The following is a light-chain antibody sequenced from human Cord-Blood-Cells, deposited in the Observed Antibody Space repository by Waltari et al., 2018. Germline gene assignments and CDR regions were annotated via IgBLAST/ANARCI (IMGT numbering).Light chain of an antibody. Sequence: QSALTQPASVSGSPGQSLTISCTRTSSDLGRYNLVSWYQQQPGKAPKLMIYEVSKRPAGVSNLFAGSKSGNTASLTIAWLQAEDEADYYCCAYAGSSTWVFGGGTKLTVL. V-gene: IGLV2-23*02. CDR1: SSDLGRYNL. CDR2: EVS. J-gene: IGLJ3*02. CDR3: CAYAGSSTWV.